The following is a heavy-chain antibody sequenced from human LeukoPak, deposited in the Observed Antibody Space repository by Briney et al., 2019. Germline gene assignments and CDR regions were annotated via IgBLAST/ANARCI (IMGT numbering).Heavy chain of an antibody. J-gene: IGHJ4*02. D-gene: IGHD5-18*01. V-gene: IGHV4-38-2*02. CDR3: ARLWIQLWSFDY. CDR1: GGSISSYY. CDR2: IYHSGST. Sequence: SETLSLTCTVSGGSISSYYWGWIRQPPGKGLEWIGSIYHSGSTYYNPSLKSRVTISVDTSKNQFSLKLSSVTAADTAVYYCARLWIQLWSFDYWGQGTLVTVSS.